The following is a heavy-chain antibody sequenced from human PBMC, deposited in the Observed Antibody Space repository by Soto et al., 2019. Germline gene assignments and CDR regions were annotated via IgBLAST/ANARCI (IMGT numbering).Heavy chain of an antibody. D-gene: IGHD3-9*01. CDR3: ARSYYDILTGYYYRGNYFDY. V-gene: IGHV3-66*01. Sequence: GGSLRLSCAASGFTVSSNYMSWVRQAPGKGLEWVSVIYSGGSTYYADSVKGRFTISRDNAKNTLYLQMNSLRAEDTAVYYCARSYYDILTGYYYRGNYFDYWGQGTLVTVSS. CDR2: IYSGGST. CDR1: GFTVSSNY. J-gene: IGHJ4*02.